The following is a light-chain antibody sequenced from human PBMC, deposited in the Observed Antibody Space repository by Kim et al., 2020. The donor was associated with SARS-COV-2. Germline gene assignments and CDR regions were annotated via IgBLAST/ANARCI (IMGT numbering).Light chain of an antibody. V-gene: IGKV3-15*01. CDR2: GAP. Sequence: VSPVHRASLSCRASHNIINNFARYQQTPGQPPRLLISGAPTRALRIPARSSGTGSGTEFTPTINSLHSEDFALYYCQQYNSWLITVGQGTRLEIK. CDR1: HNIINN. J-gene: IGKJ5*01. CDR3: QQYNSWLIT.